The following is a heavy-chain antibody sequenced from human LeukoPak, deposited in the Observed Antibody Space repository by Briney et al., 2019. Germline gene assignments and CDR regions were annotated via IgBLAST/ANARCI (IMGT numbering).Heavy chain of an antibody. J-gene: IGHJ4*02. CDR1: GGSISSYY. V-gene: IGHV4-59*01. CDR2: TYYSGST. Sequence: SETLSLTCTVSGGSISSYYWSWIRQPPGKGLEWIGYTYYSGSTNYNPSLKSRVTISLDTSKNQFSLKLNSVTAADTAVYYCASHYGSGSFYSPFDYWGQGTLVTVSS. CDR3: ASHYGSGSFYSPFDY. D-gene: IGHD3-10*01.